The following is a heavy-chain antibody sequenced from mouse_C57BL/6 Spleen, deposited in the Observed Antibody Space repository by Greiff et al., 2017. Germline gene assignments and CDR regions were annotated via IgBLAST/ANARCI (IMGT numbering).Heavy chain of an antibody. Sequence: EVQGVESGGGLVQPGGSLSLSCAASGFTFTDYYMSWVRQPPGKALEWLGFIRHKANGYTTEYSASVKGRVTISRDTSQSILYLQMNALRAEDSATYYCARLYGNYVWYFDVWGTGTTVTVSS. CDR1: GFTFTDYY. V-gene: IGHV7-3*01. CDR2: IRHKANGYTT. J-gene: IGHJ1*03. CDR3: ARLYGNYVWYFDV. D-gene: IGHD2-1*01.